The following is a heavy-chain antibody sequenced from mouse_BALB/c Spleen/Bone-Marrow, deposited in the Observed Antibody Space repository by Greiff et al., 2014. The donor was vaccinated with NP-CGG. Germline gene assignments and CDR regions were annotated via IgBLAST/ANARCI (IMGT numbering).Heavy chain of an antibody. D-gene: IGHD2-4*01. V-gene: IGHV1-39*01. Sequence: ESGPELEKPGASVKISCKASGYSFTAYNMNWVKQSNGKSLEWIGSIDPYYGGTSYNQKFKGKATLTVDKSSSTAYMQLKNLTSEDSAVYYCTRDDSPYWYFDVWGARTTVTVSS. CDR3: TRDDSPYWYFDV. CDR1: GYSFTAYN. J-gene: IGHJ1*01. CDR2: IDPYYGGT.